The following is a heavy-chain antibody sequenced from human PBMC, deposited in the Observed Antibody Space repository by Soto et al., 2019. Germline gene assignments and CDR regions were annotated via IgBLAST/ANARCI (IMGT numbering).Heavy chain of an antibody. J-gene: IGHJ4*02. Sequence: QVQLVESGGGVVQPGNSLRLSCAASGFTFSSYGMHWVRQAPGKGLEWVAVIWYDGSNKYYADSVKGRFTISRDNSKNTLYLQMNSLRAEDTAVYYWARDQQWLVRFYFYFWGQGTLVTVSS. CDR1: GFTFSSYG. V-gene: IGHV3-33*01. CDR2: IWYDGSNK. CDR3: ARDQQWLVRFYFYF. D-gene: IGHD6-19*01.